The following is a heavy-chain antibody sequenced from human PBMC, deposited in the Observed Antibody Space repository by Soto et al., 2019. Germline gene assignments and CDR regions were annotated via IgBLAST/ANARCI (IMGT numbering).Heavy chain of an antibody. CDR2: INHSGST. D-gene: IGHD5-12*01. V-gene: IGHV4-34*01. Sequence: QVQLQQWGAGLLKPSETLSLTCAVYGGSFSGYYWSWIRQPPGKGLEWIGEINHSGSTNYNPSLKSRVHISVDTSKNQFSLKLGSVTAADTAVYYCARGRSGDDPSLFDYWGQGTLVTVSS. CDR1: GGSFSGYY. J-gene: IGHJ4*02. CDR3: ARGRSGDDPSLFDY.